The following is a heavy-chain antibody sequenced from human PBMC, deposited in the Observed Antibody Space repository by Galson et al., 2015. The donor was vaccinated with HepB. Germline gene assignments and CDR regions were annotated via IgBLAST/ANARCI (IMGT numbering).Heavy chain of an antibody. Sequence: SVKVSCKASGGNFNNFAITWVRKAPGQGLEWVGRIIPAFGAANYAQKFQGRLTISADKSTGTAYMDLTNLRSEGTAVYYCARQDYYWSGTYPPWYGLDVWGQGTTVTVSS. CDR1: GGNFNNFA. CDR3: ARQDYYWSGTYPPWYGLDV. J-gene: IGHJ6*02. D-gene: IGHD3-10*01. V-gene: IGHV1-69*06. CDR2: IIPAFGAA.